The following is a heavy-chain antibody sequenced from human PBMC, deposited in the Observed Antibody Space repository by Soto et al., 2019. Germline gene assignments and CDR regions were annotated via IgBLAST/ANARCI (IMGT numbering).Heavy chain of an antibody. V-gene: IGHV1-18*04. Sequence: ASVKVSCKASGYTFTHYYIHWVRQAPGQGLEWMGWINANNGDTNYAQKFQGRVTMTTDTSTSTAYMELRSLRSDDTAVYYCARDLVTYYDFWSGYYTPNWFDPWGQGTLVTVSS. CDR2: INANNGDT. CDR1: GYTFTHYY. J-gene: IGHJ5*02. CDR3: ARDLVTYYDFWSGYYTPNWFDP. D-gene: IGHD3-3*01.